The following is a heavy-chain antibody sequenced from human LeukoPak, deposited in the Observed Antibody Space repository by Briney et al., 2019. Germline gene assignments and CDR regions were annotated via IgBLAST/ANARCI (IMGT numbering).Heavy chain of an antibody. Sequence: PGGSLRLSCAASGFTFSSYGMHWVRQAPGKGLEWVAVIWYDGSNKYYADSVKGRFTISRDNSRNTLYLQMNSLRAEDTAVYYCVRESYSMDVWGKGTTVTVSS. CDR2: IWYDGSNK. CDR1: GFTFSSYG. V-gene: IGHV3-33*01. CDR3: VRESYSMDV. J-gene: IGHJ6*03.